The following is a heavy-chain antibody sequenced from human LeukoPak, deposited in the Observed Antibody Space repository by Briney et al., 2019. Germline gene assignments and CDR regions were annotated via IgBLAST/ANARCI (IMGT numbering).Heavy chain of an antibody. CDR3: AKDSRALGDTGDY. CDR2: ISGSGGST. D-gene: IGHD3-16*01. CDR1: GFTFSSYA. V-gene: IGHV3-23*01. J-gene: IGHJ4*02. Sequence: GSMRLSCAASGFTFSSYAMSWVRQAPGKGLEWVSAISGSGGSTYYADSVKGRFTISRDNSKNTLNLQMNSLRAEDTAVYYCAKDSRALGDTGDYWGQGTLVTVSS.